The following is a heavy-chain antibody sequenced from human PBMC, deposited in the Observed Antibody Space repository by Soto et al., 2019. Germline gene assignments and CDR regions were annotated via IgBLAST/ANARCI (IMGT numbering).Heavy chain of an antibody. CDR2: ISSATNYI. J-gene: IGHJ4*02. CDR3: ARESEDLTSNFDY. CDR1: GFTFTRYS. V-gene: IGHV3-21*06. Sequence: GGSLRLSCAASGFTFTRYSMNWVRQAPGKGLEWVSSISSATNYIYYGDSMKGRFTISRDNAKNSLYLEMNSLRAEDTAVYYCARESEDLTSNFDYWGQGTLVTVSS.